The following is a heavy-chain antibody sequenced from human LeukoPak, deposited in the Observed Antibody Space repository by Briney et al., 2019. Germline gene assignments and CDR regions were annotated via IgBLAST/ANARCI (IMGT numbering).Heavy chain of an antibody. Sequence: GSLRLSCAASGFTFSSYWMSWVRQAPGKGLEWVANIKQDGSEKYYVDSVKGRFAISRDNSKNTLYLQMNSLRAEDTAVYYCAKAPYSSSSFYFDYWGQGTLVTVSS. CDR2: IKQDGSEK. J-gene: IGHJ4*02. V-gene: IGHV3-7*01. CDR1: GFTFSSYW. D-gene: IGHD6-6*01. CDR3: AKAPYSSSSFYFDY.